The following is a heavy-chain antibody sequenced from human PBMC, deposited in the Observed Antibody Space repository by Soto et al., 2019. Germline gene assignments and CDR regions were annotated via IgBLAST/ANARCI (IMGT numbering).Heavy chain of an antibody. CDR2: ISVYNGNT. D-gene: IGHD1-1*01. V-gene: IGHV1-18*01. Sequence: ASVKVSCKASGYTFSTYCISWVRQAPGQGLEWMGWISVYNGNTNYAQSLQGRVTMTTDTSTSTAYMELRSLRSDDTAVYYCARDPQLERRREFDYWGQGTLVTVSS. CDR3: ARDPQLERRREFDY. J-gene: IGHJ4*02. CDR1: GYTFSTYC.